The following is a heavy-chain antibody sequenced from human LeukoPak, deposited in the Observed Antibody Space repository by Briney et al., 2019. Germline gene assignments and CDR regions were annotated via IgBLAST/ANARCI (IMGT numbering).Heavy chain of an antibody. CDR3: ARYTEVGATAKNAFDI. CDR2: IYTSGST. V-gene: IGHV4-4*07. CDR1: GGSISSYY. J-gene: IGHJ3*02. D-gene: IGHD1-26*01. Sequence: SETLSLTCTVSGGSISSYYWSWIRQPAGKGLEWIGRIYTSGSTNYNPSLKSRATMSVDTSKNQFSLKLSSVTAADTAVYYCARYTEVGATAKNAFDIWGQGTMVTVSS.